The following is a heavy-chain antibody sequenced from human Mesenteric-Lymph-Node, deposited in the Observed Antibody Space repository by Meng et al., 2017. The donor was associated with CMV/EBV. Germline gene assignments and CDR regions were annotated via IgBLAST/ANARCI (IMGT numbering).Heavy chain of an antibody. CDR3: AKGRPRVLYYFDY. Sequence: GESLKISCVASGFSFSSYGMSWVRQAPGKGLEWVSSISSSNRYIYYADSVKGRFTISRDNPKNSLYLQMNSLRAEDTAVYYCAKGRPRVLYYFDYWGQGTLVTVSS. J-gene: IGHJ4*02. D-gene: IGHD6-6*01. CDR2: ISSSNRYI. CDR1: GFSFSSYG. V-gene: IGHV3-21*04.